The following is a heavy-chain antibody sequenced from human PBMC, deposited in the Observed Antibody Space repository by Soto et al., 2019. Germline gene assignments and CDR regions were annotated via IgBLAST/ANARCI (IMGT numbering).Heavy chain of an antibody. D-gene: IGHD1-1*01. V-gene: IGHV3-30*18. CDR1: GFTFSSYG. CDR2: ISYDGSNK. Sequence: ASGFTFSSYGMHWVRQAPGKGLEWVAVISYDGSNKYYADSVKGRFTISRDNSKNTLYLQMNSLRAEDTAVYYCAKEGSAPLRLERRWGYGMDVWGQGTTVTVSS. CDR3: AKEGSAPLRLERRWGYGMDV. J-gene: IGHJ6*02.